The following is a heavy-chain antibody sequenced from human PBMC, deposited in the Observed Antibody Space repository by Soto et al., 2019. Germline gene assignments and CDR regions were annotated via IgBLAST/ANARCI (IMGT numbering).Heavy chain of an antibody. D-gene: IGHD2-15*01. CDR2: ISGSGDKT. J-gene: IGHJ4*02. CDR1: GFIFRNFA. CDR3: AKEHRIFFDGGGSHGALDY. V-gene: IGHV3-23*01. Sequence: EVQLLESGGGLVQPGGSLRLSCGASGFIFRNFAMSWVRQAPGKGLEWVSTISGSGDKTYSADSVKGRFTISRDNSKDTLYLQMSSLRAEDTAVYYCAKEHRIFFDGGGSHGALDYWGQGTAVTVSS.